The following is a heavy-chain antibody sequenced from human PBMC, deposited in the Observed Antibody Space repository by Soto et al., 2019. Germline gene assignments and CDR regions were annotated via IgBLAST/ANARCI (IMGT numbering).Heavy chain of an antibody. CDR3: AREGITVAGTVDIDY. CDR2: MNPNSGNT. Sequence: QVQLVQSGAEVNKPGASVKVSCKASGYAFSSHDSNWVRQATGQGLEWMGWMNPNSGNTGYAQKFQGRVTMTRDTSISTAYMELSSLRSEDTALYYCAREGITVAGTVDIDYWGQGTLVTVSS. V-gene: IGHV1-8*01. D-gene: IGHD6-19*01. CDR1: GYAFSSHD. J-gene: IGHJ4*02.